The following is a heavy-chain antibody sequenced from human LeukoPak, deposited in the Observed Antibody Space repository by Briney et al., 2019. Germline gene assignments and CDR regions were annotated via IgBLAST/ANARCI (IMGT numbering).Heavy chain of an antibody. J-gene: IGHJ3*02. CDR1: GYTFSSYD. D-gene: IGHD2-2*01. Sequence: GASVKVSCKASGYTFSSYDINWVRQATGQGLEWMGWRNPNSGDTGYAQKFQGRVTITTETSISTAYMELSSLTSDDTAVYYCARSDIVVVPAARADAFDIWGQGTMVTVSS. V-gene: IGHV1-8*03. CDR3: ARSDIVVVPAARADAFDI. CDR2: RNPNSGDT.